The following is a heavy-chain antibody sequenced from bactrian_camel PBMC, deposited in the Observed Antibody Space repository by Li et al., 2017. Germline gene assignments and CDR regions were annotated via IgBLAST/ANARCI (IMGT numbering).Heavy chain of an antibody. D-gene: IGHD4*01. CDR3: AADFDFCGSIATTHLLAYK. J-gene: IGHJ4*01. CDR2: INIRGPWT. CDR1: GVIGSPNQLC. V-gene: IGHV3-3*01. Sequence: HVQLVESGGGSVQAGGSLKLSCAASGVIGSPNQLCLGWFRQAPGKEREGVDPGKQRDGVASINIRGPWTYYADSVKGRFAISHDNANSDNAHNVVYLQMNNLKPEDTGTYYCAADFDFCGSIATTHLLAYKRGQGTQVTVS.